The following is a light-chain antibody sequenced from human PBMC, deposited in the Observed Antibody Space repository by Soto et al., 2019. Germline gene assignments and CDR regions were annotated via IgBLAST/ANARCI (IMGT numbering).Light chain of an antibody. CDR3: QQRSDWPIT. J-gene: IGKJ5*01. CDR1: QSVASY. V-gene: IGKV3-11*01. Sequence: EIVLTQSPATLSLSPGEGATLSCRASQSVASYLTWYQQKPFQAPRLLIYDASTRATGIPARFSGSGSGTDFTLTISSLEPEDFALYYCQQRSDWPITFGQGTRLEIK. CDR2: DAS.